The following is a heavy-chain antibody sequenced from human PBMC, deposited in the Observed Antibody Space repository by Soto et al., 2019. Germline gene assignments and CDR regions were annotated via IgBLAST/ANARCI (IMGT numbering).Heavy chain of an antibody. CDR1: GFTFGSYA. J-gene: IGHJ6*02. CDR3: ARDYSNYETSLYGMDV. Sequence: GGSLRLSCQASGFTFGSYAMSWVRQAPGKGLEWVALVQSNQVTYYADSVRGRFTVSRDNSKNTVYLQMDSLRVEDTAVYYCARDYSNYETSLYGMDVWGQGTTVTVSS. V-gene: IGHV3-23*01. CDR2: VQSNQVT. D-gene: IGHD4-4*01.